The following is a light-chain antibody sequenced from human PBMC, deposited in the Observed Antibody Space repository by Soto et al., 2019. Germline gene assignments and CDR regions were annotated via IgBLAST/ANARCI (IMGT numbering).Light chain of an antibody. J-gene: IGLJ2*01. V-gene: IGLV7-46*01. Sequence: QAVVTQEPSLTVSPGGTVTLTCGSSTGAVTSGHYPFWFQQKPGQAPRTLIYDTSNKHSWTPARFSGSLLGGKAALTLSGAQPEDEDDYYCLIAYSGVVVFGGGTKLTVL. CDR2: DTS. CDR1: TGAVTSGHY. CDR3: LIAYSGVVV.